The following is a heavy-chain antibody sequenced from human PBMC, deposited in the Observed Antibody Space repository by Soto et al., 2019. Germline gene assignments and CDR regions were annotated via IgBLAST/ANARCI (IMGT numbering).Heavy chain of an antibody. CDR2: INHSGST. Sequence: KPSETLSLTCAVYGGSFSGYYWSWIRQPPGKGLEWIGEINHSGSTNYNPSLKSRVTISVDTSKNQFSLKLSSVTAADTAVYYCARGGWNSGYSYGMDVWGQGTTVTVSS. CDR3: ARGGWNSGYSYGMDV. J-gene: IGHJ6*02. D-gene: IGHD1-26*01. CDR1: GGSFSGYY. V-gene: IGHV4-34*01.